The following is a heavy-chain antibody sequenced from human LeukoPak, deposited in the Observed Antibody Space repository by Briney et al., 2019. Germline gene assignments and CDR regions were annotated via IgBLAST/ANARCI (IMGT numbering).Heavy chain of an antibody. Sequence: PSETLSLTCTVSGGSISSYYWSWIRQPPGKGLEWIGYISNSGSTNYNPSLKSRVTISVGTSKNQFSLKVSSVTAADKAVYYCARHVSSRYDYYYYYMDVWGRGTTVTVSS. CDR3: ARHVSSRYDYYYYYMDV. D-gene: IGHD5-12*01. J-gene: IGHJ6*03. V-gene: IGHV4-59*08. CDR2: ISNSGST. CDR1: GGSISSYY.